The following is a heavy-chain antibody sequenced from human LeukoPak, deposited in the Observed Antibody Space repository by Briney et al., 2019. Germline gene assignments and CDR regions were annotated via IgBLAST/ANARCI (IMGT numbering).Heavy chain of an antibody. D-gene: IGHD4-17*01. V-gene: IGHV4-39*01. CDR3: ARQMNTVTADY. CDR2: IFYSGST. Sequence: SGTLSLTCTVSGGSISSSSYFWGWIRQPPGKGLERIGSIFYSGSTYYNPSLNSRVTISIDTSKNQFSLRLSSVTAADTAVYYCARQMNTVTADYWGQGTLVTVSS. J-gene: IGHJ4*02. CDR1: GGSISSSSYF.